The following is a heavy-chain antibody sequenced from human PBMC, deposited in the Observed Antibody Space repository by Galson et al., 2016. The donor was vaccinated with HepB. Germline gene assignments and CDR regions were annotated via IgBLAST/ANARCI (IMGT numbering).Heavy chain of an antibody. V-gene: IGHV3-23*01. J-gene: IGHJ4*02. D-gene: IGHD3-22*01. Sequence: SLRLSCAASGFTFRNHAMTWVRQAPGKGLEWVSTISHSGNYKHYADSVKGRITISRDSSKNTVYLQMNSLRVEDTAIYYCAKEYESYYYDTSGLQWGQGTLVAVSS. CDR1: GFTFRNHA. CDR2: ISHSGNYK. CDR3: AKEYESYYYDTSGLQ.